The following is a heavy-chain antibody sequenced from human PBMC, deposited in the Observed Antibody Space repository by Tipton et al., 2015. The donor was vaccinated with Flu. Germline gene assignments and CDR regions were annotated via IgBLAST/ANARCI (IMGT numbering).Heavy chain of an antibody. CDR2: INPDSDGT. CDR3: ARASSVSDAFDI. CDR1: GYTFTGYY. J-gene: IGHJ3*02. Sequence: QLVQSGAEGKKPGASLKVSCKASGYTFTGYYMHWVRRAPGQGLEWMGRINPDSDGTNYSQKFQGRVTMTRDTSINTVYMELGSLRSDDTAVYYCARASSVSDAFDIWGQGTMVTVSS. V-gene: IGHV1-2*06.